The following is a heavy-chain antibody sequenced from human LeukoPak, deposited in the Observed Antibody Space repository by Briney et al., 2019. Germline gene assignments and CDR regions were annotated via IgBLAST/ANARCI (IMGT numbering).Heavy chain of an antibody. V-gene: IGHV3-49*04. CDR2: IRSKAYGGTT. CDR3: TTDGAVVSGGFEN. CDR1: GFTFGDYA. Sequence: PGRSLRLSCTASGFTFGDYAMSWVRQAPGKGLEWVGFIRSKAYGGTTEYAASVKGRFTISRDDSKNTMYLQMNSLKTEDTAVYCCTTDGAVVSGGFENWGQGTMVTVSS. J-gene: IGHJ3*02. D-gene: IGHD4-23*01.